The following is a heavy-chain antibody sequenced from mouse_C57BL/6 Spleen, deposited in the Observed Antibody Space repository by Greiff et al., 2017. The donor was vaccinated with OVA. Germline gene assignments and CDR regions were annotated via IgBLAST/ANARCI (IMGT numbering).Heavy chain of an antibody. CDR1: GYSITSGYY. CDR2: ISYDGSN. Sequence: EVQLQQSGPGLVKPSQSLSLTCSVTGYSITSGYYWNWIRQFPGNKLEWMGYISYDGSNNSNPSLKNRISITRDTSKNQFFLKLNSVTTEDTATYYCARSDYDSWFAYWGQGTLVTVSA. V-gene: IGHV3-6*01. J-gene: IGHJ3*01. D-gene: IGHD2-4*01. CDR3: ARSDYDSWFAY.